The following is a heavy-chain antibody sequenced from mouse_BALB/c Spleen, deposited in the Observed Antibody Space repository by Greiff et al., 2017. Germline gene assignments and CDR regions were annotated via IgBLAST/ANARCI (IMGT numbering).Heavy chain of an antibody. D-gene: IGHD1-1*01. Sequence: QVQLQQSGPELVKPGASVRISCKASGYTFTSYYIHWVKQRPGQGLEWIGWIYPGNVNTKYNEKFKGKATLTADKSSSTAYMQLSSLTSEDSAVYVCARPGSSYGYFDYWGQGTTLTVSS. CDR3: ARPGSSYGYFDY. J-gene: IGHJ2*01. V-gene: IGHV1S56*01. CDR2: IYPGNVNT. CDR1: GYTFTSYY.